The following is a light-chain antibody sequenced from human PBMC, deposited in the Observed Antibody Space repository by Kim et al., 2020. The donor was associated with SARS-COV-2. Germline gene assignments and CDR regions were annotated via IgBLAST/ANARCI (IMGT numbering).Light chain of an antibody. CDR3: CSYTGSGII. Sequence: PGKSSTIACTGTTSDVGSYNRVSWYQQHPGKAPKLMIYEVNKRPSGVSNRFSGSKSGNTASLTVSGLQAEDEADYYCCSYTGSGIIFGGGTQLTVL. CDR2: EVN. J-gene: IGLJ2*01. CDR1: TSDVGSYNR. V-gene: IGLV2-23*02.